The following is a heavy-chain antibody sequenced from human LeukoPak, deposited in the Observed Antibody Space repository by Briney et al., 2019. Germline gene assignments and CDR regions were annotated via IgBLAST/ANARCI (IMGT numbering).Heavy chain of an antibody. CDR1: GGSISSYY. J-gene: IGHJ5*02. V-gene: IGHV4-59*08. Sequence: SETLSLTCTVSGGSISSYYWSWIRQPPGKGLEWIGHIYSSGSTNYNPSLKSRVTISVDTSKNQFSLKLSSVTAADTAVYYCARWYCSGGSCYRRLRFDPWGQGTLVSVSS. CDR3: ARWYCSGGSCYRRLRFDP. D-gene: IGHD2-15*01. CDR2: IYSSGST.